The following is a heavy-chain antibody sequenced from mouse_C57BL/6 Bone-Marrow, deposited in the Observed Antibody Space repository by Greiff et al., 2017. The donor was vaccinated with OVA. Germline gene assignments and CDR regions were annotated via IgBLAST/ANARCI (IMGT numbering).Heavy chain of an antibody. J-gene: IGHJ2*01. CDR1: GYAFSSSW. CDR2: IYPGDGDT. V-gene: IGHV1-82*01. CDR3: ARPGYYFDY. Sequence: VQLQQSGPELVKPGASVKISCKASGYAFSSSWMNWVKQRPGKGLEWIGRIYPGDGDTNYNGKFKGKATLTADKSSSTAYMQLSSLTSEDSAVYFCARPGYYFDYWGQGTTLTVSS.